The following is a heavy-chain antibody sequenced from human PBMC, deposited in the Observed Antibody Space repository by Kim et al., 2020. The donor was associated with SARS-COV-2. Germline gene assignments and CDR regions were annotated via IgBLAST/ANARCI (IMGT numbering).Heavy chain of an antibody. CDR1: EFTFSNYS. D-gene: IGHD2-21*01. V-gene: IGHV3-30*04. CDR2: VSCDGGDK. J-gene: IGHJ6*02. Sequence: GGSLRLSCVASEFTFSNYSLHWVRQAPGKGLEWVAVVSCDGGDKYYADSVKGRFTISRDNSRNTLFLQMNSLRVEDTALYFCARSFRVKYYYYGLDVLGQGTTVIVSS. CDR3: ARSFRVKYYYYGLDV.